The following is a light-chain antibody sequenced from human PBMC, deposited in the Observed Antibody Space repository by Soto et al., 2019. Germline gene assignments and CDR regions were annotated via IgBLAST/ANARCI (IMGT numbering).Light chain of an antibody. CDR2: GNS. V-gene: IGLV1-40*01. CDR1: SSNIGAGYD. Sequence: QSVLTQPPSVSGAPGQRVTISCTGSSSNIGAGYDVHWYQQLPGTAPKLLIYGNSNRPSGVPDRFSGSKSGTSASLAITGLQAGDEADYHCQSYDSSLSGVIFGGGTKVTVL. CDR3: QSYDSSLSGVI. J-gene: IGLJ2*01.